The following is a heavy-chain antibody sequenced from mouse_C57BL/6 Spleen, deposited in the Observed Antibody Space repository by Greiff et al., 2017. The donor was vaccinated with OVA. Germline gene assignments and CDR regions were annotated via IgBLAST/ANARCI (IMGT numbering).Heavy chain of an antibody. CDR1: GFSFTNYG. CDR2: IWSGGST. V-gene: IGHV2-2*01. J-gene: IGHJ3*01. CDR3: ARNGEAGFAY. Sequence: QVQLQQSGPGLVQPSQSLSITCTVSGFSFTNYGVHWVRQSPGQGLEWLGVIWSGGSTDYNAAFISRLSISKDNSESQVFFKMNRLQADDTAIYYGARNGEAGFAYWGQGTLVTVSA.